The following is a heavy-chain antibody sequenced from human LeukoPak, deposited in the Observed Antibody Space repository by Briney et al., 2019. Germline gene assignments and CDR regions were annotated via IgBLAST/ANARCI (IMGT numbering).Heavy chain of an antibody. CDR3: ARYTSSTSHYYYYYMDV. CDR1: GGSFSGYY. CDR2: IYYSGST. V-gene: IGHV4-59*01. D-gene: IGHD2-2*01. Sequence: PSETLSLTCAVYGGSFSGYYWSWIRQPPGKGLEWIGYIYYSGSTNYTPSLKSRVTISVDTSKNQFSLKLSSVTAADTAVYYCARYTSSTSHYYYYYMDVWGKGTTVTVSS. J-gene: IGHJ6*03.